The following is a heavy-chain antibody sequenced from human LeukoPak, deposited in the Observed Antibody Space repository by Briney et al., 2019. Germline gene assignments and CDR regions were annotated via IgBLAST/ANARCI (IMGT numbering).Heavy chain of an antibody. Sequence: GGSLRLSCAASGFTFSSYWMHWVRQAPGKGLVWVSRISPDGSTTGHADSVKGRFTISRDNSKNTLYLQMNSLRAEDTAVYYCAREKSRSYSSSWYYGMDVWGQGTTVTVSS. CDR1: GFTFSSYW. V-gene: IGHV3-74*01. CDR2: ISPDGSTT. CDR3: AREKSRSYSSSWYYGMDV. J-gene: IGHJ6*02. D-gene: IGHD6-13*01.